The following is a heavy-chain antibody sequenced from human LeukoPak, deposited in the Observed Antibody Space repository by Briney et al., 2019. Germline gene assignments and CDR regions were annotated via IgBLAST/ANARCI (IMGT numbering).Heavy chain of an antibody. J-gene: IGHJ4*02. CDR3: ARDVAYSAFDY. CDR1: GITFSNSW. Sequence: GGSLRLSCTTSGITFSNSWMSWVRQAPGKGLEWVATIRPDGSEGYYADSVRGRFTISRDNSKNSFYLEMSSLRAEDTGVFYCARDVAYSAFDYWGQGTLVTVSS. V-gene: IGHV3-7*01. CDR2: IRPDGSEG. D-gene: IGHD2-21*01.